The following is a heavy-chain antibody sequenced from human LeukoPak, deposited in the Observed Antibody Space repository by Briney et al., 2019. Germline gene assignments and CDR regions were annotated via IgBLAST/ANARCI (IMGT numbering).Heavy chain of an antibody. V-gene: IGHV3-9*01. D-gene: IGHD3-16*01. Sequence: GGSLRLSCAASGFTFDDYAMHWVRQAPGKGLEWVSGISWNSGSIDYADSVKGRFTISRDNAKNSLYLQMNSLRAEDTALYYCAKYTFGYLGYWGQGTLVTVSS. CDR3: AKYTFGYLGY. CDR1: GFTFDDYA. J-gene: IGHJ4*02. CDR2: ISWNSGSI.